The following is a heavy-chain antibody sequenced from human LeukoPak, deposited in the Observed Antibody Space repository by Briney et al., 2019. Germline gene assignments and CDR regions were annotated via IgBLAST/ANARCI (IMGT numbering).Heavy chain of an antibody. J-gene: IGHJ6*02. CDR2: ISSSGSTI. CDR1: GFTFSDYY. V-gene: IGHV3-11*01. CDR3: ARQKLRYFDWPKNYYYYYGMDV. D-gene: IGHD3-9*01. Sequence: GGSLRLSCAASGFTFSDYYMSWIRQAPGKGLEWVSYISSSGSTIYYADSVKGRFTISRDNAKNSLYLQMNSLRAEDTAVYYCARQKLRYFDWPKNYYYYYGMDVWGQGTTVTVSS.